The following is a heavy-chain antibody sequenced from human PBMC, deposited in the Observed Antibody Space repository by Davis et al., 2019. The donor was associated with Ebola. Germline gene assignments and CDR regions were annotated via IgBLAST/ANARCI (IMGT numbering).Heavy chain of an antibody. CDR3: ARDEGRSGYYLFDY. CDR1: GYTFTGYY. J-gene: IGHJ4*02. D-gene: IGHD3-22*01. V-gene: IGHV1-3*01. CDR2: INAGNGNT. Sequence: ASVKVSCKASGYTFTGYYMHWVRQAPGQGLEWMGWINAGNGNTKYSQKFQGRVTITRDTSASTAYMELSSLRSEDTAVYYCARDEGRSGYYLFDYWGQGTLVTVSS.